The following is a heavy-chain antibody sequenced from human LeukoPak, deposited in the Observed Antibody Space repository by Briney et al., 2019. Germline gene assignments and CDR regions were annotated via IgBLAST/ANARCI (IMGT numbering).Heavy chain of an antibody. CDR1: GGSINSSNYY. CDR3: AREDTAMATYAFDI. CDR2: FYYSGNT. Sequence: SSETLSLTCTVSGGSINSSNYYWGWIRQPPGKGLEWIGAFYYSGNTYYNTSLKSRVTVSGDTSKNQFSLKLSSVTAADTAVYYCAREDTAMATYAFDIWGQGTMVTVSS. J-gene: IGHJ3*02. V-gene: IGHV4-39*07. D-gene: IGHD5-18*01.